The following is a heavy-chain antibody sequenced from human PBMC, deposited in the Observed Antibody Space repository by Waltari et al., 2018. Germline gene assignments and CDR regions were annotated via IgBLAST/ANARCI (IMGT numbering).Heavy chain of an antibody. CDR2: RSFDDSNK. J-gene: IGHJ4*02. Sequence: QVHLVESGGGVVQPGRSLRLSCAASGFTFSSYGMHWVRQAPGKGAGWVALRSFDDSNKYYADSVRGRLTIPRDNSKNTLYLQMSSLRAEDTAVYYCAKVSGSIRDRRGSPPGDYWGQGTLVTVSS. CDR1: GFTFSSYG. D-gene: IGHD3-10*01. CDR3: AKVSGSIRDRRGSPPGDY. V-gene: IGHV3-30*18.